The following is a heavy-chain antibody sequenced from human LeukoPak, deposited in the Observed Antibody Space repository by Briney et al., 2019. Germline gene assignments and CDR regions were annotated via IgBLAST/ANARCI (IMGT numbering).Heavy chain of an antibody. D-gene: IGHD2-2*01. Sequence: GGSLRLSCAASGFTFSSYGMHWVRQAPGKGLEYVSGISSKGGSTYYANSVKGRFTISRDNSKNTLYLQMGSLRAEDMAVYYCAREGGYQLLWRRFDPWGQGTLVTVSS. J-gene: IGHJ5*02. CDR1: GFTFSSYG. CDR3: AREGGYQLLWRRFDP. CDR2: ISSKGGST. V-gene: IGHV3-64*01.